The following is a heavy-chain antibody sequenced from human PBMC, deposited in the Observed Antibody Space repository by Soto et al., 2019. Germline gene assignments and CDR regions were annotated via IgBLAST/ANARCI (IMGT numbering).Heavy chain of an antibody. J-gene: IGHJ1*01. D-gene: IGHD4-17*01. CDR2: MYYSGST. V-gene: IGHV4-59*01. Sequence: SETLSLTCNVSAGSIRSYYWSWIRQPPGKGLEWIGYMYYSGSTKYNPSLKSRVTISIDTSKSQFSLKLNSVTAADTAVYYCAKVNDPSTGGAEYFQYWGQGTLVTVSS. CDR3: AKVNDPSTGGAEYFQY. CDR1: AGSIRSYY.